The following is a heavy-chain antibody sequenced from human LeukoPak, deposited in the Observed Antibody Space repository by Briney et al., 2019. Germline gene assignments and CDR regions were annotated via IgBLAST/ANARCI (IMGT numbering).Heavy chain of an antibody. D-gene: IGHD6-13*01. CDR2: INPNSGGT. CDR3: ARDPGIAAAGIRNWFDP. Sequence: GASVKVSCNASGYTFTGYYMHWVRQAPGQGLEWMGWINPNSGGTNYAQKFQGRVTMTRDTSISTAYMELSRLRSDDTAVYYCARDPGIAAAGIRNWFDPWGQGTLVTVSS. J-gene: IGHJ5*02. V-gene: IGHV1-2*02. CDR1: GYTFTGYY.